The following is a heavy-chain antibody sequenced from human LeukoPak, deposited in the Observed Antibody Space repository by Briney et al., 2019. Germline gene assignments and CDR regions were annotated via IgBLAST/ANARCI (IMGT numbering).Heavy chain of an antibody. Sequence: PSQTLSLTCTVSGGSISSGSYYWSWIRQPAGKGLEWIGRIYTSGSTNYNPSLKSRVTISVDTSKNQFSLKLSSVTAADTAVYYCARHSGSSGPDFEYFDYWGQGTLVTVSS. V-gene: IGHV4-61*02. J-gene: IGHJ4*02. CDR1: GGSISSGSYY. CDR2: IYTSGST. D-gene: IGHD2-15*01. CDR3: ARHSGSSGPDFEYFDY.